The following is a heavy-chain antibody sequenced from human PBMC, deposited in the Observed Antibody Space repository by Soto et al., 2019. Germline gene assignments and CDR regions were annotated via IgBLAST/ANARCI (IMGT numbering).Heavy chain of an antibody. CDR1: GCRFTSYA. CDR2: INAGNGNT. J-gene: IGHJ4*02. D-gene: IGHD6-13*01. V-gene: IGHV1-3*01. CDR3: ARDVAAADY. Sequence: AAVKVSCKASGCRFTSYAMHWVRQAPGQRLEWMGWINAGNGNTKYSQKFQGRVTITRDTSASTAYMELSSLRSGDTAVYYCARDVAAADYWGQGTLVTVSS.